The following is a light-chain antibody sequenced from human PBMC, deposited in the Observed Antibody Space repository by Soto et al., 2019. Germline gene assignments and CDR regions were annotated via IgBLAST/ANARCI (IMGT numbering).Light chain of an antibody. Sequence: QSVLTQPRSVSGSPGQSVTISCTGTTSDVGGYNYVSWYQQHPSKAPKLMIYDVTKRPSVVPDRFSGSKSGNTASLTISGLQAEDEADYYCCSYAGSYSYVFGTGTKLTVL. J-gene: IGLJ1*01. CDR1: TSDVGGYNY. CDR2: DVT. CDR3: CSYAGSYSYV. V-gene: IGLV2-11*01.